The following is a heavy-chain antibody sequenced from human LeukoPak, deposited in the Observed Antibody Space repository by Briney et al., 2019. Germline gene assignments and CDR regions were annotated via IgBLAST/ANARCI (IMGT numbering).Heavy chain of an antibody. CDR3: AKGSGSYYSVYYYYYMDV. Sequence: PGGSLRLSCAASGFTFSSYAMSWVRQAPGKGLEWVSAISVSGGSTYYADSVKGRFTISRDNSKNTLYLQMNSLRAEDTAVYYCAKGSGSYYSVYYYYYMDVWGKGTTVTVSS. J-gene: IGHJ6*03. CDR2: ISVSGGST. V-gene: IGHV3-23*01. D-gene: IGHD3-10*01. CDR1: GFTFSSYA.